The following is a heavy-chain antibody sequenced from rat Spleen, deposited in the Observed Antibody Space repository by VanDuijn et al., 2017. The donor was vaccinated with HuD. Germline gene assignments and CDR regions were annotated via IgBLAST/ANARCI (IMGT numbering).Heavy chain of an antibody. Sequence: EVQLVESGGGLVQPGRSLKLSCAASGFTFSNYGMAWVYQAPTQGLEWVASITNTGSSTYYPDSVKGRFTISRDNAKSTLYLQMDSLRSEDTATYYCAKDYRMYTTDSFDYWGQGVMVTVSS. V-gene: IGHV5-29*01. D-gene: IGHD1-6*01. CDR2: ITNTGSST. CDR3: AKDYRMYTTDSFDY. J-gene: IGHJ2*01. CDR1: GFTFSNYG.